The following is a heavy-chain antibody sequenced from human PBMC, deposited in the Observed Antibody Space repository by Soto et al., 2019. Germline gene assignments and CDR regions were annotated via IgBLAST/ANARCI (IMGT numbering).Heavy chain of an antibody. D-gene: IGHD6-6*01. CDR1: DGSISNYD. CDR2: FYYSGST. CDR3: ARTFPTARLYSSSSFDF. Sequence: SESLSLTCTVSDGSISNYDGSWIRKPPGKGLEWIGYFYYSGSTNYNPSLKSRVTISVDTSKNQFFLKLSSVTAADTAVYYCARTFPTARLYSSSSFDFWGQGTPVTVSS. J-gene: IGHJ4*02. V-gene: IGHV4-59*08.